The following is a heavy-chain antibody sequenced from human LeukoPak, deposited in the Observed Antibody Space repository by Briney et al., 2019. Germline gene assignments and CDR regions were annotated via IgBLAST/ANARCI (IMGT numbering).Heavy chain of an antibody. CDR1: GGSISSGGYY. CDR3: AREGDPGYFDY. J-gene: IGHJ4*02. D-gene: IGHD3-16*01. V-gene: IGHV4-61*08. CDR2: IYYSGST. Sequence: SKTLSLTCTVSGGSISSGGYYWSWIRQHPGKGLEWIGYIYYSGSTNYNPSLKSRVTISVDTSKNQFSLKLSSVTAADTAVYYCAREGDPGYFDYWGQGTLVTVSS.